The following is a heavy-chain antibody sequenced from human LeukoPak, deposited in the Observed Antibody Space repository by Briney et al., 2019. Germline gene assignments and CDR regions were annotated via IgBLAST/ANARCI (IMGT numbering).Heavy chain of an antibody. CDR1: GYTFTGYF. J-gene: IGHJ4*02. CDR3: ARASNRSDADY. V-gene: IGHV1-2*02. D-gene: IGHD1-26*01. CDR2: INPNTGGT. Sequence: GASVKVSCKASGYTFTGYFMYWLRQAPGQGLEWMGWINPNTGGTNYAQKFQGRVAMTRDTSISTAYMELSRLTSDDTALYYCARASNRSDADYWGQGALVTVSS.